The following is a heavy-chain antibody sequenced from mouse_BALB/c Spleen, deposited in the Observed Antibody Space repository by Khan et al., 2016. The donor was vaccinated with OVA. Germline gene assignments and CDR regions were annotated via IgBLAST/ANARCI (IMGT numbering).Heavy chain of an antibody. CDR2: IWRDGTT. J-gene: IGHJ4*01. D-gene: IGHD2-10*01. CDR3: TRYAYPYAMDY. V-gene: IGHV2-6*02. Sequence: VQLKESGPGLVAPSQSLSITCTVSGFSLTNFGVHWVRQPPGKGLEWLVLIWRDGTTTYNSALKSRLSISKDTSKSQAFLKMNSLQTDDTAMYXCTRYAYPYAMDYWGQGTSGTVAA. CDR1: GFSLTNFG.